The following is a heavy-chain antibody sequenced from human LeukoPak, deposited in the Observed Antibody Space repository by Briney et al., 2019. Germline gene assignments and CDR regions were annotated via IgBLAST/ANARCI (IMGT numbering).Heavy chain of an antibody. Sequence: ASVKVSCKASGYTFTSYAMHWVRQAPGQGLEWMGRINPNSGGTNYAQKFQGRVTMTRDTSISTAYMELSRLRSDDTAVYYCARYPVTIAVAGGGFDYWGQGTLVTVSS. CDR1: GYTFTSYA. CDR2: INPNSGGT. V-gene: IGHV1-2*06. D-gene: IGHD6-19*01. J-gene: IGHJ4*02. CDR3: ARYPVTIAVAGGGFDY.